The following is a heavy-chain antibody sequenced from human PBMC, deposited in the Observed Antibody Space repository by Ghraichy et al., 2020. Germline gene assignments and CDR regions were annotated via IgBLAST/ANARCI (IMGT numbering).Heavy chain of an antibody. CDR2: IWYDGSNK. CDR1: GFTFSSYG. V-gene: IGHV3-33*01. D-gene: IGHD3-10*01. Sequence: GGSLRLSCAASGFTFSSYGMHWVRQAPGKGLEWVAVIWYDGSNKYYADSVKGRFTISRDNSKNTLYLQMNSLRAADTAVYYCARDGSVTPTPYDEYFQHWGQGTLVTVSS. CDR3: ARDGSVTPTPYDEYFQH. J-gene: IGHJ1*01.